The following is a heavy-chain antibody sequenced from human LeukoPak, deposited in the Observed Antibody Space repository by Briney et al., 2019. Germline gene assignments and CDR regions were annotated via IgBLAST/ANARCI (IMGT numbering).Heavy chain of an antibody. V-gene: IGHV4-59*01. D-gene: IGHD6-13*01. CDR3: AGSSWSDAFDI. J-gene: IGHJ3*02. CDR2: IYYSGNT. Sequence: SETLSLTCAVSGGSISSYYWSWIRQPPGKGLEWIGYIYYSGNTNYNPSLKSRVTISVDTSKNQFSLNLNPVTAADTAVYYCAGSSWSDAFDIWGQGTMVTVSS. CDR1: GGSISSYY.